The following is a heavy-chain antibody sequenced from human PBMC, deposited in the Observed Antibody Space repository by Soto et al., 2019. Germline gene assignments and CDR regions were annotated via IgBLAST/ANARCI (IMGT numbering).Heavy chain of an antibody. D-gene: IGHD2-2*02. CDR3: ARDKGDCSSTSCYTNYYYYGMDV. Sequence: GGSLRLSCAASGFTFSSYWMHWVRQAPGKGLVWVSRINSDGSSTSYADSVKGRFTISRDNAKNTLYLQMNSLRAEDTAVYYCARDKGDCSSTSCYTNYYYYGMDVWGQGTTVTVSS. J-gene: IGHJ6*02. V-gene: IGHV3-74*01. CDR1: GFTFSSYW. CDR2: INSDGSST.